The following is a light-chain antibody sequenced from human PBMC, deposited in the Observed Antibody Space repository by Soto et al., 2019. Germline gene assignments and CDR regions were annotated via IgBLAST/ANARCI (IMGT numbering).Light chain of an antibody. CDR3: QQFGASPRT. Sequence: EIVLTQSPGTLSLSPGERATLSCKASQSISSRHLAWYQQTPGQAPRLLIYATSSRATGIPDRFSGSGSGTDFTLSISRLEPEDSAVYFCQQFGASPRTFGQGTKVEIK. CDR2: ATS. CDR1: QSISSRH. V-gene: IGKV3-20*01. J-gene: IGKJ1*01.